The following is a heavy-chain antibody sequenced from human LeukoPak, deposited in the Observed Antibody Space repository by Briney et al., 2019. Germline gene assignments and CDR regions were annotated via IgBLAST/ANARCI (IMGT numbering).Heavy chain of an antibody. CDR2: IYTSEST. CDR1: GCSISSCNYY. J-gene: IGHJ4*02. V-gene: IGHV4-61*02. Sequence: SETLSLTCTVSGCSISSCNYYWSWVRQPAGKGLEWIGRIYTSESTNYNPSLKSRVTISVDTSKNQVSLNLSSVTAADTAVYYCARGLAVDGYLYFDYWGQGTLVTVSS. CDR3: ARGLAVDGYLYFDY. D-gene: IGHD6-19*01.